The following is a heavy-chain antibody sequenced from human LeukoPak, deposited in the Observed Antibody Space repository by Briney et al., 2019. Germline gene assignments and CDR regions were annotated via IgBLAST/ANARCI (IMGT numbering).Heavy chain of an antibody. CDR2: IKSKTDGGTT. V-gene: IGHV3-15*01. Sequence: GGSLRLSCAASGFTFSNAWMSWVRQAPGKGLEWVGRIKSKTDGGTTDYAAPVKGRFTISRDDSKNTLYLQMNSLKTEDTAVYYCTTALRFLEWPLYYYYMDVWGKGTTVTVSS. J-gene: IGHJ6*03. CDR3: TTALRFLEWPLYYYYMDV. CDR1: GFTFSNAW. D-gene: IGHD3-3*01.